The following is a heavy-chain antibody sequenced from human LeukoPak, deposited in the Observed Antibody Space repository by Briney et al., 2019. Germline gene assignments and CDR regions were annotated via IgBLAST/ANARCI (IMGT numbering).Heavy chain of an antibody. CDR2: IIPIFGTA. CDR3: ARVRDDSSGYYYSYYYYYMDV. D-gene: IGHD3-22*01. CDR1: GGTFSSYA. J-gene: IGHJ6*03. Sequence: ASVKVSCKASGGTFSSYAISWVRQAPGQGLEWMGGIIPIFGTANYAQKFQGRVTITADESTSTAYMELSSLRSEDTAVYYCARVRDDSSGYYYSYYYYYMDVWGKGTTVTISS. V-gene: IGHV1-69*13.